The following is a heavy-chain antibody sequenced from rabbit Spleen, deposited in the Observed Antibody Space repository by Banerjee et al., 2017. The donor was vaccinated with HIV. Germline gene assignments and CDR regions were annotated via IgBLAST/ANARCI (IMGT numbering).Heavy chain of an antibody. CDR3: ARDTATSFSTYGMDL. Sequence: QQLEESGGGLVKPGASLTLTCKASGFSFNSGYDMCWVRQAPGKGLEWIACTVGGRSTFTYYASWAKGRFTISKASSTTVTLQMTSLTAADTATYFCARDTATSFSTYGMDLWGPGTLVTVS. CDR2: TVGGRSTFT. D-gene: IGHD1-1*01. CDR1: GFSFNSGYD. J-gene: IGHJ6*01. V-gene: IGHV1S40*01.